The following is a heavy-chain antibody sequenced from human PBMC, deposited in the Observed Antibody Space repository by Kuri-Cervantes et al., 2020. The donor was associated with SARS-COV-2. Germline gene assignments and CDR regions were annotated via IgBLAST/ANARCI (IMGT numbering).Heavy chain of an antibody. J-gene: IGHJ4*02. CDR1: GFTFDDYT. CDR3: AKDMTPDYGGNVDY. V-gene: IGHV3-43*01. D-gene: IGHD4-23*01. Sequence: GESLKISCAASGFTFDDYTMHWVRQAPGKGLEWVSLISWDGGSTYYADSVKGRSTISRDNSKNSLYLQMNSLRTEDTALYYCAKDMTPDYGGNVDYWGQGTLVTVSS. CDR2: ISWDGGST.